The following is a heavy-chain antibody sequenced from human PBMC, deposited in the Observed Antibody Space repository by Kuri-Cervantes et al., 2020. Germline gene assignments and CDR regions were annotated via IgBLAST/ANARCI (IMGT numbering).Heavy chain of an antibody. V-gene: IGHV1-18*01. D-gene: IGHD2-2*01. CDR3: ARGYLPAAILGGLFAGASHIRFDP. CDR1: GYTFTSYG. Sequence: ASVKVSCKASGYTFTSYGISWVRQAPGQGLEWMGWISAYNGNTNYAQKLQGRVTMTTDTSTSTAYMELSSLRSEDTAVYYCARGYLPAAILGGLFAGASHIRFDPWGQGPLVTVSS. CDR2: ISAYNGNT. J-gene: IGHJ5*02.